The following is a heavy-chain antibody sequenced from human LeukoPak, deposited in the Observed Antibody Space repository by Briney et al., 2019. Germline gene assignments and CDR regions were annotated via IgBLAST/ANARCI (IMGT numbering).Heavy chain of an antibody. CDR2: VDHSGGT. J-gene: IGHJ4*02. D-gene: IGHD5-12*01. CDR1: GYSLSSGYY. Sequence: PSETLSLTCTVSGYSLSSGYYWGWIRQPPGKGLEWIGSVDHSGGTYYNPSLRSRVTISVDTSKNQFSLKLSSVTAADTAVYYCARHDRSGYDSRGLFDYWGQGTLVTVSS. CDR3: ARHDRSGYDSRGLFDY. V-gene: IGHV4-38-2*02.